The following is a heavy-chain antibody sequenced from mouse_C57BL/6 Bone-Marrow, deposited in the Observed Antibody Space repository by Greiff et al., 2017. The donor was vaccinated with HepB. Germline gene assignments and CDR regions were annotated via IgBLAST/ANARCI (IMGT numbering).Heavy chain of an antibody. J-gene: IGHJ1*03. CDR3: ASHGEEGDYDGSSYLWYFDV. CDR1: GYTFTAYT. Sequence: QVQLQQSGAELVKPGASVKLSCKASGYTFTAYTIHWVKQRSGQGLEWIGWFYPGSGSIKYNEKFKDKATLTADKSSSTVYMELSRLTSEDSAVYFCASHGEEGDYDGSSYLWYFDVWGTGTTVTVSS. D-gene: IGHD1-1*01. CDR2: FYPGSGSI. V-gene: IGHV1-62-2*01.